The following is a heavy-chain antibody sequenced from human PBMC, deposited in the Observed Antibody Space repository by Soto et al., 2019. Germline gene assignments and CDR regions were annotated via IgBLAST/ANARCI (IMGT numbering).Heavy chain of an antibody. CDR2: ISAYNGNT. Sequence: ASVKVSCKASGYTFTSYGISWVRQAPGQGLEWMGWISAYNGNTNYAQKLQGRVTMTTDTSTSTAYMELRSLRSDDTAVYYCARDDYGDQVYYYYGMDVWGQGXTVTVSS. J-gene: IGHJ6*02. V-gene: IGHV1-18*04. CDR1: GYTFTSYG. D-gene: IGHD4-17*01. CDR3: ARDDYGDQVYYYYGMDV.